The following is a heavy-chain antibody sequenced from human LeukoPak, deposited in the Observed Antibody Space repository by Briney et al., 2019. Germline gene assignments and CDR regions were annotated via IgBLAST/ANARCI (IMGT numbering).Heavy chain of an antibody. Sequence: PGGSLRLSCAASGFTFSHAWMSWVRQAPGKGLEWVGRIKSKTDGETTDYTAPVKGRFTISRDDSQNTLYLQMNSLKTEDTDLYYCTTDLEDFDFWGQGTLVTVSS. V-gene: IGHV3-15*05. J-gene: IGHJ4*02. CDR2: IKSKTDGETT. CDR1: GFTFSHAW. CDR3: TTDLEDFDF.